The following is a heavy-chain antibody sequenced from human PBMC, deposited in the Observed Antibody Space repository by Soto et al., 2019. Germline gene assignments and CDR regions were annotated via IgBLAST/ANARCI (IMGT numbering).Heavy chain of an antibody. J-gene: IGHJ6*03. D-gene: IGHD6-13*01. CDR1: EFTSSRYA. CDR2: ISGTGDST. V-gene: IGHV3-23*01. Sequence: EVQLLESGGGLVQPGGSLRLSCAGSEFTSSRYALSWFRQAPGEGLEWVSGISGTGDSTYYADSVKGRFTVSRDNSKNTLYLQMQSLRAEDTAVYYCAKSAGNYYHYYYMDVWGKGSTVTVSS. CDR3: AKSAGNYYHYYYMDV.